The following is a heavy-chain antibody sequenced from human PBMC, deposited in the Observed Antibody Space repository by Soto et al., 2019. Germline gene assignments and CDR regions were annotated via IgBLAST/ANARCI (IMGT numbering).Heavy chain of an antibody. CDR3: ARVLYYGSGSYSPYGMDV. V-gene: IGHV1-69*01. J-gene: IGHJ6*02. D-gene: IGHD3-10*01. CDR1: GVSFNHNG. Sequence: QVQLVQSGAEVKKPGSSVKVSCKTSGVSFNHNGIGWVRQAPGHGLEWMGGVSPPFRTSNYARKFQGRISSTADASTGTVKMELSSLTSEDTAQYYCARVLYYGSGSYSPYGMDVWGQGTTVTVSS. CDR2: VSPPFRTS.